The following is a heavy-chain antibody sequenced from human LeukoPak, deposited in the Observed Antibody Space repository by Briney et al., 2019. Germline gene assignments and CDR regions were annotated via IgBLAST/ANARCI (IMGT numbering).Heavy chain of an antibody. J-gene: IGHJ4*02. CDR3: ARGIRTGPFDY. V-gene: IGHV3-30-3*01. CDR2: ISYDGSNK. Sequence: PGRSLRLSCAASGFTFSSYAMHWVRQAPGKGLEWVAVISYDGSNKYYADSVKGRFTISRDNSKNTLYLQMNSLRAEDTAVYYCARGIRTGPFDYWGQGTLVTVSS. D-gene: IGHD1-14*01. CDR1: GFTFSSYA.